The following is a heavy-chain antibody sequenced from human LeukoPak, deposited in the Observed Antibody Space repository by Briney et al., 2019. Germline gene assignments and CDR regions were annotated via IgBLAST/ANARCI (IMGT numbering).Heavy chain of an antibody. Sequence: SETLSLTCAVYGGSFSGYYWSWIRQPPGKGLEWIGEINHSGSTNYNPSLKSRVTISVDTSKNQFSLKLSSVTAADTAVYYCARARGYSGYDWGYWGQGTLVTVFS. CDR2: INHSGST. D-gene: IGHD5-12*01. CDR3: ARARGYSGYDWGY. CDR1: GGSFSGYY. J-gene: IGHJ4*02. V-gene: IGHV4-34*01.